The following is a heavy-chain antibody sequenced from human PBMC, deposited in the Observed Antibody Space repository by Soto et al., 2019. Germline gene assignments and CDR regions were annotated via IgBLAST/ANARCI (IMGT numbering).Heavy chain of an antibody. Sequence: EVQLLESGGGLVQPGGSLRLSCVASGFTFSTYTMSWVRQAPGKGLEWVSVISGSGGSPSYAYSVQGRFSISRDNPKNTLYLQMNSLRGEDTAMYYCAKARCSTTNCYVPDYWGQGTLVTVSS. V-gene: IGHV3-23*01. J-gene: IGHJ4*02. CDR1: GFTFSTYT. D-gene: IGHD2-2*01. CDR3: AKARCSTTNCYVPDY. CDR2: ISGSGGSP.